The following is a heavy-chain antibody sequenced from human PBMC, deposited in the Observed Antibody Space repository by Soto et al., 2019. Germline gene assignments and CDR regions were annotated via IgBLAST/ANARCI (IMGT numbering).Heavy chain of an antibody. CDR3: ARSQGGMLYNSYFDF. V-gene: IGHV2-70*13. Sequence: SGPTLVNPTQTLTLTCTFSGSTLGTTGLSVNWIRQAPGKALEWLAVIDWDGDRFYSASLKTRLSISKDTSKTEVVLTMTNMDPVDTATYFCARSQGGMLYNSYFDFWGQGTLVTVSS. CDR1: GSTLGTTGLS. CDR2: IDWDGDR. J-gene: IGHJ4*02. D-gene: IGHD2-8*01.